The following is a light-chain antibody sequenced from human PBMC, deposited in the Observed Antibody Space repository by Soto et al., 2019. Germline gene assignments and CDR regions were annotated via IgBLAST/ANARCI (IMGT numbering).Light chain of an antibody. J-gene: IGKJ1*01. CDR3: QQYGTSPRT. V-gene: IGKV3-20*01. CDR1: QSVRNNY. Sequence: EIVLTQSPGTPSLSPGERATLSCRASQSVRNNYLAWYQQRPGQAPRLLIYAASSRATGIPDRFSGSGSGTDFTLTISRLEPEDFAVYYCQQYGTSPRTLGQGTKVDIK. CDR2: AAS.